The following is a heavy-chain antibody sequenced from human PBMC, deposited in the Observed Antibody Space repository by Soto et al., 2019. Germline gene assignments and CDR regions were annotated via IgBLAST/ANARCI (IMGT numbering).Heavy chain of an antibody. CDR2: IWYDGSNK. CDR1: GFSFSIFG. Sequence: QVHLVESGGGVVQPGTSLRLSCAASGFSFSIFGMHWVRQAPGKGLEWVAGIWYDGSNKYYADSVKGRFSISRDNSKNTLYLQMNSLRAEDTAVYYCARDDKDEYGADRGGFGCWGQGTLVTV. V-gene: IGHV3-33*01. D-gene: IGHD2-8*01. CDR3: ARDDKDEYGADRGGFGC. J-gene: IGHJ4*02.